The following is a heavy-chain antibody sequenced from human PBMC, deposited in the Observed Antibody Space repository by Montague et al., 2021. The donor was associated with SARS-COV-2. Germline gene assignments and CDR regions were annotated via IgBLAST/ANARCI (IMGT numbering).Heavy chain of an antibody. D-gene: IGHD6-13*01. J-gene: IGHJ4*02. CDR1: GGSISSSSYY. CDR3: ARHKRWRIAAAGRDFDY. V-gene: IGHV4-39*01. Sequence: SETRSLTCTVSGGSISSSSYYWGWIRQPPGKGLEWIGSIYYSGSTYYNPPLKSRVTISVDTSKNQFSLKLSSVTAADTAVYYCARHKRWRIAAAGRDFDYWGQGTLVTVSS. CDR2: IYYSGST.